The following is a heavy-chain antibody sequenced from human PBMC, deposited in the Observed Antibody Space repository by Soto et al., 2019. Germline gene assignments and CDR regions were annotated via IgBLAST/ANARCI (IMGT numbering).Heavy chain of an antibody. J-gene: IGHJ4*02. CDR1: GFTFNPYA. CDR3: AWVVCDYINSVDH. CDR2: IGGSGGNR. Sequence: EVQLLESGGGLVQPGGSLRLSCAASGFTFNPYAMTWVRQAPGRRLEWVSAIGGSGGNRYYAASVRGRFTISRDNSKDIVDLQMSSLRVEDTAVYYCAWVVCDYINSVDHWGQGILVNVSS. D-gene: IGHD4-4*01. V-gene: IGHV3-23*01.